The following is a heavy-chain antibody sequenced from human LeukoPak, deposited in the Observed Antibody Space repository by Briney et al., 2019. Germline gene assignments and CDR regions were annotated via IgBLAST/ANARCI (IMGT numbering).Heavy chain of an antibody. CDR3: ARGGDYSSSPSGFGY. V-gene: IGHV4-34*01. CDR2: INHSGST. Sequence: AETLSLTCAVYGVSFSGYYWSWIRQPPGKGLEWIGEINHSGSTNYNPSLKGRVTISVDTSKNQSSLTLSSVTAADTAVYYCARGGDYSSSPSGFGYWGQGTLVTVSS. D-gene: IGHD6-13*01. J-gene: IGHJ4*02. CDR1: GVSFSGYY.